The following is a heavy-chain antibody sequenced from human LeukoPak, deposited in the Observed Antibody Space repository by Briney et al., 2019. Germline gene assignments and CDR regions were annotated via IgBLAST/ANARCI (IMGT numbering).Heavy chain of an antibody. CDR2: VYYNGNT. J-gene: IGHJ4*02. V-gene: IGHV4-39*01. Sequence: PSETLSLTCTVSGGSINSRDYYWAWIRQPPGEGLEWLGSVYYNGNTYYNESLKSRVSMSVDTSKNQLSLKLNSVTAADTALYYCARHSSSWYVDFWGQGTLVTVSS. CDR3: ARHSSSWYVDF. CDR1: GGSINSRDYY. D-gene: IGHD6-13*01.